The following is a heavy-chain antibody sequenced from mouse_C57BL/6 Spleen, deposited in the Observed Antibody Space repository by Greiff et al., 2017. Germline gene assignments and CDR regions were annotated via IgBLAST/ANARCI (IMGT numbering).Heavy chain of an antibody. J-gene: IGHJ2*01. CDR1: GYTFTSYW. D-gene: IGHD1-1*01. V-gene: IGHV1-52*01. CDR2: IDPSDSET. Sequence: QVQLKQPGAELVRPGSSVKLSCKASGYTFTSYWMHWVKQRPIQGLEWIGNIDPSDSETHYNQKFKDKATLTVDKSSSTAYMQLSSLTSEDSAVYYCVYGSSGPFDYWGQGTTLTVSS. CDR3: VYGSSGPFDY.